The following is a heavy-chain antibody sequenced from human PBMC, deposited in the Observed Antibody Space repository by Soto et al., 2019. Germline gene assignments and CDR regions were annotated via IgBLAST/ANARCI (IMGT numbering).Heavy chain of an antibody. CDR3: ATYCSGGTCYLDY. D-gene: IGHD2-15*01. CDR2: IYYSGST. V-gene: IGHV4-31*03. CDR1: GGSISSGGYY. Sequence: QVQLQESGPGLVKPSQTLSLTCTVSGGSISSGGYYWSWIRQHPGKGLEWIGYIYYSGSTYYNPSLKRRVTXSXDXXKNQSSLKLSSVTAADTAVYYCATYCSGGTCYLDYWGQGTLVTVSS. J-gene: IGHJ4*02.